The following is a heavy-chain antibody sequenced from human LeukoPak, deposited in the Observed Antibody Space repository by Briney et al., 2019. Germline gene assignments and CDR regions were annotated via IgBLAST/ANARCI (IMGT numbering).Heavy chain of an antibody. CDR2: ISGSGGNT. Sequence: GGSLRLSCTASGFIFNTYSMTWVRQAPGKGLEWVSTISGSGGNTYFADSVKGRFTISRDNSKNTLYLQMDSLRADDTAVYYCAKGKTGRFLEWLLFDHWGQGTLVTVSS. CDR1: GFIFNTYS. J-gene: IGHJ4*02. V-gene: IGHV3-23*01. CDR3: AKGKTGRFLEWLLFDH. D-gene: IGHD3-3*01.